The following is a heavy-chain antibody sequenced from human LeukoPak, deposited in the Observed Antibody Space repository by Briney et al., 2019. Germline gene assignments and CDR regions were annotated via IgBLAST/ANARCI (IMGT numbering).Heavy chain of an antibody. CDR3: ARGPYKFDGSGAFDI. CDR1: GGSISSSSYY. V-gene: IGHV4-39*07. CDR2: IYYSGST. D-gene: IGHD3-22*01. J-gene: IGHJ3*02. Sequence: PSETLSLTCTVSGGSISSSSYYWGWIRQPPGKGLEWLASIYYSGSTYYNPSLKGRVTISVDTSKNQFSLKLSSVTAADTAVYYCARGPYKFDGSGAFDIWGQGTMVTASS.